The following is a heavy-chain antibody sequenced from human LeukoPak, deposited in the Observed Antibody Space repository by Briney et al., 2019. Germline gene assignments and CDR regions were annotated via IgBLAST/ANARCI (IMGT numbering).Heavy chain of an antibody. Sequence: GASVKVSCKASGYTFTTYDINWVRQAPGQGLEWMGWMNPNSGNTDLVQKFQGRVTFTRDTTMRTAYMELSSLRSDDTAVYLCARGASRSFDYWGQGTLVTVSS. CDR1: GYTFTTYD. V-gene: IGHV1-8*03. CDR3: ARGASRSFDY. CDR2: MNPNSGNT. J-gene: IGHJ4*02.